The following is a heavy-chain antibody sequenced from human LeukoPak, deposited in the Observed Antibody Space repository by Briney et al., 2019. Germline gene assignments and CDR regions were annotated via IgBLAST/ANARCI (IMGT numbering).Heavy chain of an antibody. CDR3: ARVLYYDFWSGLNWFDP. CDR1: GGSISSSSYY. J-gene: IGHJ5*02. V-gene: IGHV4-39*07. D-gene: IGHD3-3*01. CDR2: IYYSGST. Sequence: PSETLSLTCTVSGGSISSSSYYWGWIRQPPGKGLEWIGSIYYSGSTYYNPSLKSRVTISVDTSKNQFSLKLSSVTAADTAVYYCARVLYYDFWSGLNWFDPWGQGTLVTVSS.